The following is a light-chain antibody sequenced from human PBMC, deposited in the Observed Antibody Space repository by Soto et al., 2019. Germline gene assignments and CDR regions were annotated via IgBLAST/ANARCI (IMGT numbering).Light chain of an antibody. Sequence: EVVLTQSPLSLPVTLGQPASISCRSSQSLAYIDGNTYLTWVHQLPGQSPRRLIYYVSNLDSGVPDRFRGSGSGTDCTLKISRVEAEDAGIYYCMQSTHWPPYTFGQGTKLEIK. J-gene: IGKJ2*01. V-gene: IGKV2-30*01. CDR1: QSLAYIDGNTY. CDR3: MQSTHWPPYT. CDR2: YVS.